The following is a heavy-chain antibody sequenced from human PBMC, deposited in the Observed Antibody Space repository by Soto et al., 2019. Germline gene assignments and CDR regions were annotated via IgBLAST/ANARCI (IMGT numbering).Heavy chain of an antibody. Sequence: QVQLVQSGAEVKNPGASVKVSCKASGYTFTRYGIGWARQAPGQGLERMGWINTYNGNTNCAQNVQGRVTLTTDTSTSTAYMELRSLRSNDTAIYYCAMVDVYVTPSPQDVWGQGTTVIVSS. CDR2: INTYNGNT. V-gene: IGHV1-18*01. J-gene: IGHJ6*02. CDR3: AMVDVYVTPSPQDV. D-gene: IGHD3-16*01. CDR1: GYTFTRYG.